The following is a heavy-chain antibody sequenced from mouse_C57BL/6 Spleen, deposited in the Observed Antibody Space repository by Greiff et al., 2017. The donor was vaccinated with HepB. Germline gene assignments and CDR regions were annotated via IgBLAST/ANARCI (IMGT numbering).Heavy chain of an antibody. D-gene: IGHD3-1*01. Sequence: EVKLEESGGGLVQPGGSMKLSCAASGFTFSDAWMDWVRQSPEKGLEWVAEIRNKANNHATYYAESVKGRFTISRDDSKSSVYLQMNSLREEDTGIYYCTMGYKGAWFAYWGQGTLVTVSA. CDR2: IRNKANNHAT. CDR1: GFTFSDAW. CDR3: TMGYKGAWFAY. J-gene: IGHJ3*01. V-gene: IGHV6-6*01.